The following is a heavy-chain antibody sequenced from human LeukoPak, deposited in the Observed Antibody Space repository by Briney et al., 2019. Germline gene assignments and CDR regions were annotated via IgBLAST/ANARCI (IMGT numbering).Heavy chain of an antibody. CDR3: ARQQTPNYYDNRPDAFDI. Sequence: ASMKVSCKASGYTFTGYYMHWVRQAPGQGLEWLGWINPNSGGTNSAQKFQGRVTLTRDTSISTAYMELSRLRSDDTAVYYCARQQTPNYYDNRPDAFDIWGQGTMLTVSS. CDR1: GYTFTGYY. D-gene: IGHD3-22*01. CDR2: INPNSGGT. V-gene: IGHV1-2*02. J-gene: IGHJ3*02.